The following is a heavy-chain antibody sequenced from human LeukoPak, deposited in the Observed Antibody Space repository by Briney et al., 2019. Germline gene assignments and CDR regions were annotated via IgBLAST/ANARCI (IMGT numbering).Heavy chain of an antibody. CDR2: IYYSGST. D-gene: IGHD2-15*01. J-gene: IGHJ4*02. V-gene: IGHV4-59*05. CDR1: GGSISGYH. Sequence: SETLSLTCTVSGGSISGYHWSWIRQPPGKGLEWIGSIYYSGSTYYNPSLKSRGTISVDTSKNQFSLKLSSVTAADTAVYYCARQPYCSGGSCYAGFDYWGQGTLVTVSS. CDR3: ARQPYCSGGSCYAGFDY.